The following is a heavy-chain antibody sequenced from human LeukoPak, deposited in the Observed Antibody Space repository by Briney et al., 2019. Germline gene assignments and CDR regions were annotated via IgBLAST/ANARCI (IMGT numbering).Heavy chain of an antibody. Sequence: GRSLRLSCAASGFTFSSYAMHWVRQAPGKGLEWVAVISYDGSNKYYADSVKGRFTISRDNSKNTLYLQMNSLRAEDTAVYYCARGHYYDSSGYYLGWGQGTLVTVSS. CDR3: ARGHYYDSSGYYLG. D-gene: IGHD3-22*01. V-gene: IGHV3-30-3*01. CDR1: GFTFSSYA. J-gene: IGHJ4*02. CDR2: ISYDGSNK.